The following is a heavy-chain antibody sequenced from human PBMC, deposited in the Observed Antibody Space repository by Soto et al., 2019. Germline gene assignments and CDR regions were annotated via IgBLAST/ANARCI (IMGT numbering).Heavy chain of an antibody. D-gene: IGHD2-15*01. V-gene: IGHV1-69*01. J-gene: IGHJ6*02. CDR1: GGTFSSYA. CDR2: IIPIFGTA. CDR3: ASRLVERSYCSGGSCYSVPYYYYGMDV. Sequence: QVQLVQSGAEVKKPGSSVKVSCKASGGTFSSYAISWVRQAPGQGLEWMGGIIPIFGTANYAQKFQGRVTITADESTSTAYMDLSSLRSEDTAVYYCASRLVERSYCSGGSCYSVPYYYYGMDVWGQGTTVTVSS.